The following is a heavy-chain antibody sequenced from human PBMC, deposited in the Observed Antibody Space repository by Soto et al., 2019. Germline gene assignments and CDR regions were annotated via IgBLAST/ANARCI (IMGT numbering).Heavy chain of an antibody. CDR2: VRSKADGGTI. J-gene: IGHJ4*02. Sequence: EVQLVESGGGLVKPGGSLRLSCSASGFTFKNAWFNWVRQAPGQGLEWVGRVRSKADGGTIEYAAPVKARFSISRDDSKNMLYXXXXXXXXXXXXXXXXXXXXXXXAVASTAFDYWGRGTLVTVSS. CDR3: XXXXXXXAVASTAFDY. D-gene: IGHD2-15*01. V-gene: IGHV3-15*07. CDR1: GFTFKNAW.